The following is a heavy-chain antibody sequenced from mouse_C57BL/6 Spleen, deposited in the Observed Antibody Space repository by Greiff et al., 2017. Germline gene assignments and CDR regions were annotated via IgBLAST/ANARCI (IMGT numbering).Heavy chain of an antibody. V-gene: IGHV1-81*01. D-gene: IGHD2-3*01. Sequence: VQLQQSGAELARPGASVKLSCKASGYTFTSYGISWVKQRTGQGLEWIGEIYPRSGNTYYNEKFKGKATLTADKSSSTAYMELRGLTSEDCAVYFCARLGGYWAFCCWGQGTTLTVS. CDR2: IYPRSGNT. CDR3: ARLGGYWAFCC. J-gene: IGHJ2*01. CDR1: GYTFTSYG.